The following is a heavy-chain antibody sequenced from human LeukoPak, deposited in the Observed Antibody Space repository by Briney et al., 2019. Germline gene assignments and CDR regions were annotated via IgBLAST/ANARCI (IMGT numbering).Heavy chain of an antibody. CDR3: ARAGHVITMIVVLDAFDI. V-gene: IGHV3-48*03. CDR1: GCTFSSYE. Sequence: PGGSLRLSCAASGCTFSSYEMNWVRQAPGKGLEWLSYISSSGSTIYYADSVKGRFTISRDNAKSSLYLQMNTLRAEDTAVYYCARAGHVITMIVVLDAFDIWGQGTMVTVSS. J-gene: IGHJ3*02. CDR2: ISSSGSTI. D-gene: IGHD3-22*01.